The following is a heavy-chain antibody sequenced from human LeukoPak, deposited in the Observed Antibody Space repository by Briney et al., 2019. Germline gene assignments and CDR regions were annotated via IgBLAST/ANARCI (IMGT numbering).Heavy chain of an antibody. CDR3: AREGPMTRSGSYDY. Sequence: GGSLRLPCSASGFTFSNFWMAWVRQAPGKGLEWVTNISHDGSEKYCVYSVKGRFTISRDNAKNSLYLQMNSLRAEDTAVYYCAREGPMTRSGSYDYWGRGTLVTVSS. V-gene: IGHV3-7*05. CDR2: ISHDGSEK. CDR1: GFTFSNFW. J-gene: IGHJ4*02. D-gene: IGHD1-26*01.